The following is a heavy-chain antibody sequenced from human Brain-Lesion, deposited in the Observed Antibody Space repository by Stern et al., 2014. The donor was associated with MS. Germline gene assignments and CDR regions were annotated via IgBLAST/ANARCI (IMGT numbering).Heavy chain of an antibody. CDR3: ATYYYDSTSYNDF. CDR2: INPKSGGT. Sequence: QVQLVESGAEVKKPGASVKVSCKASGYTFTGYYMHWVRQAPGQGLEWTGWINPKSGGTNYAQKFQGWVTMTRDTSINTAYMELSRLRSDDTAVYYCATYYYDSTSYNDFWGQGTLVTVSS. D-gene: IGHD3-22*01. V-gene: IGHV1-2*04. CDR1: GYTFTGYY. J-gene: IGHJ4*02.